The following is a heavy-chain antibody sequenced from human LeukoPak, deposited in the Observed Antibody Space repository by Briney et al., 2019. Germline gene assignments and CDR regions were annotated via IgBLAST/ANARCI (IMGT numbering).Heavy chain of an antibody. V-gene: IGHV3-53*01. CDR1: GFSFNNAW. D-gene: IGHD2-21*01. CDR2: IYKDGKI. Sequence: PGGSLRLSCAASGFSFNNAWMSWVRQAPGKGLEWVSVIYKDGKIYHIDSVKGRFTISRDTSKNTLYLQMNSLRVEDTAVYYCASRHCSGGDCYFAGADPFDHWGQGTLVTVSS. J-gene: IGHJ4*02. CDR3: ASRHCSGGDCYFAGADPFDH.